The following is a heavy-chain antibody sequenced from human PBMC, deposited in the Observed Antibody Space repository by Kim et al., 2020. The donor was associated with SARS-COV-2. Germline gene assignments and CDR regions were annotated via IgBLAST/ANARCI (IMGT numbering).Heavy chain of an antibody. J-gene: IGHJ1*01. D-gene: IGHD2-2*01. CDR1: GGSIITRNFY. Sequence: SETLSLTCTVSGGSIITRNFYWGWIRQPPGKGLEWIGNTFYSGNTYYNPSVKSRVTIWADTSKNQFSLRLNSVTAADTAVYYCARRPADMRRDEYFQDWGQGALVTVSS. CDR2: TFYSGNT. V-gene: IGHV4-39*01. CDR3: ARRPADMRRDEYFQD.